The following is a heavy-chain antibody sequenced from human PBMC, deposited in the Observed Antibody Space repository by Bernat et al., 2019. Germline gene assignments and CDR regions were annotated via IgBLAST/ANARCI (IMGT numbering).Heavy chain of an antibody. Sequence: DVQLAESGGGLVQPGGSLRLSCAASGLTFSNYWMSWVRQAPGKGLEWVANIDQDGSDKFYAASVKGRFTVSRENAKKSLYLQMNNRRAEDTAFYYCAREHRGGYSYNWFDPWGQGTLVTVSS. D-gene: IGHD5-18*01. V-gene: IGHV3-7*03. J-gene: IGHJ5*02. CDR1: GLTFSNYW. CDR3: AREHRGGYSYNWFDP. CDR2: IDQDGSDK.